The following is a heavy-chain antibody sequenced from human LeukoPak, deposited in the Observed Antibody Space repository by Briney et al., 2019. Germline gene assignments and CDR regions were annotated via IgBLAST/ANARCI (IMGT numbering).Heavy chain of an antibody. Sequence: GGSLRLSCAASGFTFSDYYMTWIRQAPGKGLEWVSYISSSASTIDYADSVKGRFTISRDNAKSSLYLQMKSLRADDTAVYYCARGYYGMDVWGQGTTVTVSS. CDR2: ISSSASTI. J-gene: IGHJ6*02. CDR1: GFTFSDYY. V-gene: IGHV3-11*01. CDR3: ARGYYGMDV.